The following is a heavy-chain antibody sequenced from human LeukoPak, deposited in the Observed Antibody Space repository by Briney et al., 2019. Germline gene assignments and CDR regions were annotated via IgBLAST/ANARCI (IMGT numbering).Heavy chain of an antibody. J-gene: IGHJ4*02. CDR1: GFTFSSYS. CDR2: ISNSSTYI. Sequence: PGGSLRLSCAASGFTFSSYSMNWVRQAPGKGLEWVSSISNSSTYIYYADSVKGRFSISRDNAKNSLYLQMNSLRAEDTAVYYCARDPEAQYYFDYWGQGTLVTVSS. V-gene: IGHV3-21*01. CDR3: ARDPEAQYYFDY.